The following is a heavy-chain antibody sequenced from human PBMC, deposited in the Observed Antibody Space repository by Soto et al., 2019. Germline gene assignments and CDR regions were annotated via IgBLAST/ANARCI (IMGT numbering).Heavy chain of an antibody. J-gene: IGHJ6*02. D-gene: IGHD1-7*01. V-gene: IGHV3-23*01. CDR1: GFIFSDYY. Sequence: PGGSLRLSCAASGFIFSDYYMSWIRQAPRKGLEWVSGISGSGTATYYTDSVKGRFTISRDNSKNTLYLQMNSLRAEDTAVYYCAKDRWAGSTGTTSDYYYYGMDVWGQGTTVTVSS. CDR3: AKDRWAGSTGTTSDYYYYGMDV. CDR2: ISGSGTAT.